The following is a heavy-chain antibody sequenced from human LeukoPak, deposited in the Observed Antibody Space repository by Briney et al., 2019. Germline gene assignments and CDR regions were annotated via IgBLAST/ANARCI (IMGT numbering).Heavy chain of an antibody. J-gene: IGHJ4*02. Sequence: PSETLSLTCTVSGGSISSSSYYWGWIRQPPGKGLEWIGSIYYSGSTYYNPSLKSRVTISVDTSKNQFSLKLSSVTAADTAVYYCARGGRGYSYGRDRYFDYWGQGTLVTVSS. D-gene: IGHD5-18*01. CDR1: GGSISSSSYY. CDR3: ARGGRGYSYGRDRYFDY. CDR2: IYYSGST. V-gene: IGHV4-39*01.